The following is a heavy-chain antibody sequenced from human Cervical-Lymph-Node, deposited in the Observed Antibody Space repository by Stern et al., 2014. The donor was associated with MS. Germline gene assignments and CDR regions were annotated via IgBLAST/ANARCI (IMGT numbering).Heavy chain of an antibody. CDR1: GFTFTGYY. V-gene: IGHV1-2*02. Sequence: MQLVESGPEVKTPGAPVNVSCATSGFTFTGYYLHWVRQAPGQGLEWMGWINLKSGGINYAQKFHDRVTITRDTSTRTASLYLAGLNSDDTAIYYCAREQWREGFASWGQGTLVTVSS. J-gene: IGHJ4*02. CDR3: AREQWREGFAS. D-gene: IGHD6-19*01. CDR2: INLKSGGI.